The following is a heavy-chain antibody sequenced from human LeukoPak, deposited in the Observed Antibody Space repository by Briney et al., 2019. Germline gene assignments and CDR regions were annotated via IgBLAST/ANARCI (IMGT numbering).Heavy chain of an antibody. J-gene: IGHJ4*02. Sequence: ASVKVSCKASGYTFTGYYMHWVRQAPGQGLEWMGWINPNSGGTNYAQKLQGRVTMTRDTSISTAYMELSSLRSEDTAVYYCASIWNPQAPPLWGQGTLVTVSS. D-gene: IGHD1-1*01. CDR1: GYTFTGYY. V-gene: IGHV1-2*02. CDR3: ASIWNPQAPPL. CDR2: INPNSGGT.